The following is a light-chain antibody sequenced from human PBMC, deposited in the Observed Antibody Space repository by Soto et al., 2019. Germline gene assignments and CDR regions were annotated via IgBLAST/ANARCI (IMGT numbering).Light chain of an antibody. CDR1: SSDVGGYNY. Sequence: QSALTQPRSVSGSPGQSLTISCTGTSSDVGGYNYVSWYQQHPGKVPKLMIYDVTKRPSGVPDRFSGSKSGNTASLTISGIQSEDEADYYCCSHAGSYTYVFGTGTQLTVL. J-gene: IGLJ6*01. CDR2: DVT. CDR3: CSHAGSYTYV. V-gene: IGLV2-11*01.